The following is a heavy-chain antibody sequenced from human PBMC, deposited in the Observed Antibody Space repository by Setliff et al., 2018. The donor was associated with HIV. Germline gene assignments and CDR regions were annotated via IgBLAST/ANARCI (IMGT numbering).Heavy chain of an antibody. J-gene: IGHJ4*02. CDR1: GVSVGSGDYY. Sequence: PSETLSLTCSVSGVSVGSGDYYWHWIRQHPEKALEWIGYIFHSGDTYYNPSLKSRISMSVDTSKNQFSLELTSVTAADTAVYYCARGFDYAQRPPLYYFDYWGQGTLVTVSS. V-gene: IGHV4-31*03. CDR2: IFHSGDT. D-gene: IGHD2-2*01. CDR3: ARGFDYAQRPPLYYFDY.